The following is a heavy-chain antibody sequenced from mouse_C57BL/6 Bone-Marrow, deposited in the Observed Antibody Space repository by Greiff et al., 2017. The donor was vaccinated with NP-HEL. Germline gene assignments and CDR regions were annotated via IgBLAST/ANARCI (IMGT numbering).Heavy chain of an antibody. CDR3: ARRIWDGYYDWYFDV. V-gene: IGHV1-47*01. Sequence: VKLQQSGAELVKPGASVKMSCKASGYTFTTYPIEWMKQNHGKSLEWIGNFHPYNDDTKYNEKFKGKATLTVEKSSSTVYLELSRLTSDDSAVYYCARRIWDGYYDWYFDVWGTGTTVTVSS. D-gene: IGHD2-3*01. CDR2: FHPYNDDT. J-gene: IGHJ1*03. CDR1: GYTFTTYP.